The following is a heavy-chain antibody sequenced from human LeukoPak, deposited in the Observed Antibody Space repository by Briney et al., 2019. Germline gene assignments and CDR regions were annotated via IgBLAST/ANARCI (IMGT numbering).Heavy chain of an antibody. Sequence: GASVKVSCKASGYTFTSYDINWVRQATGQGLEWMGWMNPNSGNTGYAQKFQGRVTMTRNTSISTAYMELSSLRSDDTAVYYCAASGYSGHDYEGDYYYGMDVWGQGTTVTVSS. CDR2: MNPNSGNT. J-gene: IGHJ6*02. V-gene: IGHV1-8*01. CDR1: GYTFTSYD. CDR3: AASGYSGHDYEGDYYYGMDV. D-gene: IGHD5-12*01.